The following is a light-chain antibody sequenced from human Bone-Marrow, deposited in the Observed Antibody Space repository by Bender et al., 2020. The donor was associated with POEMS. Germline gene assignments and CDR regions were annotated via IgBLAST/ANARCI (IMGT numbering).Light chain of an antibody. Sequence: QSALTQPASVSGSPGQSITISCTGTNSDVGGTDLVSWYQQHPGKAPKLMIYAVTKRPSGVSTRFSGSKSGNTASLTISGLQADDEADYYCSSHTSGSKVFGTGTKVTVL. CDR1: NSDVGGTDL. J-gene: IGLJ1*01. CDR2: AVT. CDR3: SSHTSGSKV. V-gene: IGLV2-14*02.